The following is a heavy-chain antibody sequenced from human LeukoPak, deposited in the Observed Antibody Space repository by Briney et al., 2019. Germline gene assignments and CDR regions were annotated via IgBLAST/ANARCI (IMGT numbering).Heavy chain of an antibody. CDR1: GGSINSYY. J-gene: IGHJ2*01. Sequence: PSETLSLTCTVSGGSINSYYWSWIRQPPGKGLEWIGYIYYSGNTNHNPSLKSRVSISIDTSKNQLSLQLSSVTAADTAVYYCARDRDSSGLRDFDLWGRGTLVTVSA. D-gene: IGHD3-22*01. V-gene: IGHV4-59*01. CDR3: ARDRDSSGLRDFDL. CDR2: IYYSGNT.